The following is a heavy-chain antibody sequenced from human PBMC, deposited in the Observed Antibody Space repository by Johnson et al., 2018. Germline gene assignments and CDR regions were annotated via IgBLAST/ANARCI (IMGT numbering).Heavy chain of an antibody. V-gene: IGHV3-9*01. CDR3: AKGGLLGYCSSTSCQGRDAFDI. Sequence: VQLQESGGGVVQPGRSLRLSCAASGFTFSSYGMHWVRQAPGKGLAWVSGISWNSGSIGYADSVKGRFTLSRDNAKNSLYLQMNSLRAEDTAVYYCAKGGLLGYCSSTSCQGRDAFDIWGQGTMVTVSS. CDR2: ISWNSGSI. CDR1: GFTFSSYG. J-gene: IGHJ3*02. D-gene: IGHD2-2*01.